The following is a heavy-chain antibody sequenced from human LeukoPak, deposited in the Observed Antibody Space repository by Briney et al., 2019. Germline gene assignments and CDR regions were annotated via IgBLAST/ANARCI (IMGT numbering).Heavy chain of an antibody. J-gene: IGHJ4*02. CDR3: ARDVEWVTTAWVTKRILDY. Sequence: GASVKVSCKASGYTFTSYGISWVRQAPGQGLEWMGWIGAYNGNTNYAQKLQGRVTMTTDTSTSTAYMELRSLRSDDTAVYYCARDVEWVTTAWVTKRILDYWGQGTLVTVSS. CDR2: IGAYNGNT. CDR1: GYTFTSYG. D-gene: IGHD4-17*01. V-gene: IGHV1-18*01.